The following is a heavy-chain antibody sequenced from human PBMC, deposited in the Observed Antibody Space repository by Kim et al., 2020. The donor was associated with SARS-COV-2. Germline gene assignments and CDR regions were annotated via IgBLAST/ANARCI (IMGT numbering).Heavy chain of an antibody. Sequence: GGSLRLSCAASGFTFSSYDMHWVRQATGKGLEWVSAIGTAGDTYYPGSVKGRFTISRENAKNSLYLQMNSLRAGDTAVYYCARGVFRDYVWGSYRVRASYYYYGMDVWGQGTTVTVSS. J-gene: IGHJ6*02. V-gene: IGHV3-13*01. CDR2: IGTAGDT. CDR3: ARGVFRDYVWGSYRVRASYYYYGMDV. D-gene: IGHD3-16*02. CDR1: GFTFSSYD.